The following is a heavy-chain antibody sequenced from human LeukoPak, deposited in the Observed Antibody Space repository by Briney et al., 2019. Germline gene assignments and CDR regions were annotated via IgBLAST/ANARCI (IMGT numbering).Heavy chain of an antibody. CDR3: ASGYDSSDDAFDI. Sequence: ASVTVSCKASGYTFTVYYMHWVRQAPGQGLEWMGWINPNSGGTNYAQKFQGRVTMTRDTSISTAYMELSRLRSDDTAVYYCASGYDSSDDAFDIWGQGTMVTVSS. J-gene: IGHJ3*02. V-gene: IGHV1-2*02. D-gene: IGHD3-22*01. CDR1: GYTFTVYY. CDR2: INPNSGGT.